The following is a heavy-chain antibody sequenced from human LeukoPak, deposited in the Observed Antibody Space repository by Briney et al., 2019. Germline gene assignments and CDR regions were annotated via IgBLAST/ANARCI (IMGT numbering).Heavy chain of an antibody. Sequence: PSETLSLTCTVSGGSISSYYWSWIRQPPGKGLEWIGSIYYSGSTYYNPSLKSRVTISVDTSKNQFSLKLSSVTAADTAVYYCARPMSSGWYIWFDPWGQGTLVTVSS. J-gene: IGHJ5*02. CDR1: GGSISSYY. CDR2: IYYSGST. D-gene: IGHD6-19*01. CDR3: ARPMSSGWYIWFDP. V-gene: IGHV4-59*05.